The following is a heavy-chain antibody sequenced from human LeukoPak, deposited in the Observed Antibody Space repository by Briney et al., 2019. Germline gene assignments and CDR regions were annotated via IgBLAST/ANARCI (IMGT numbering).Heavy chain of an antibody. CDR2: INPNSGGT. V-gene: IGHV1-2*02. J-gene: IGHJ4*02. D-gene: IGHD4-17*01. CDR1: GYTFTGYY. CDR3: ARGRSVKTTVTPFDY. Sequence: GASVKVSFKASGYTFTGYYMHWVRQAPGQGLEWMGWINPNSGGTNYAQKFQGRVTMTRDTSTSTVYMELSSLRSEDTAVYYCARGRSVKTTVTPFDYWGQGTLVTVSS.